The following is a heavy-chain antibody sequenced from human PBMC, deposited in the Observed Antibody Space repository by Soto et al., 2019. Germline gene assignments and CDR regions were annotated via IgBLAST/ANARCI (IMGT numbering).Heavy chain of an antibody. CDR2: INPNSGGT. CDR3: ARAKSYANLFDY. Sequence: ASVKVSCKASAYTFTGYYMHWVRQAPGQGLEWMGWINPNSGGTNYSRKFQGRVTLTRDTSINTAYMELSSLRFDDTAVYYCARAKSYANLFDYWGQGTLVTVSS. CDR1: AYTFTGYY. J-gene: IGHJ4*02. V-gene: IGHV1-2*02. D-gene: IGHD3-16*01.